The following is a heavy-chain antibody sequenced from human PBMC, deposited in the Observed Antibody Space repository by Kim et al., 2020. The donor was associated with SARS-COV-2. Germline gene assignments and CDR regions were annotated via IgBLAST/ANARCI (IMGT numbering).Heavy chain of an antibody. CDR1: GLTFSTYA. CDR2: ISGSGSR. CDR3: ANGYSGRERFQY. J-gene: IGHJ1*01. V-gene: IGHV3-23*01. Sequence: GGSLRLSCAASGLTFSTYAMSWVRQAAGKELEWVASISGSGSRYYVDSVKGRFTISRDNSKNTVYLQLNSLRADDTAVYYCANGYSGRERFQYWGQGTVVAVSS. D-gene: IGHD5-12*01.